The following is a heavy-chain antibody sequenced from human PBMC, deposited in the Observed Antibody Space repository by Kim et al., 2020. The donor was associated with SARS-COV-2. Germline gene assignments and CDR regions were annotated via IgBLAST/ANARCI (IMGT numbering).Heavy chain of an antibody. J-gene: IGHJ4*02. V-gene: IGHV6-1*01. D-gene: IGHD2-15*01. CDR3: ARAQGYCSGGSCRSYYFDD. Sequence: SPTLSLTCAISGDSVSSNSAAWNWIRQSPSRGLEWLGRTYYRSKWYNDYAVSVKSRITINPDTSKNQFSLQLNSVTPEDTAVYYCARAQGYCSGGSCRSYYFDDWGQGTLVTVSS. CDR1: GDSVSSNSAA. CDR2: TYYRSKWYN.